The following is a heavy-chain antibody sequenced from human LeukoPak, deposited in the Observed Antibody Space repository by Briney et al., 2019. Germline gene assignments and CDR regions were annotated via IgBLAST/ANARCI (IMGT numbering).Heavy chain of an antibody. Sequence: PSQTLSLTCSVSGGSISSGGYYWSWIRQPPGKGLEWIGYIYYSGSTNYNPSLKRRVTISVDTSKNQFSLKLSSVTAADTAVYYCAREGNIWSWGQGTLVTVSS. J-gene: IGHJ5*02. V-gene: IGHV4-61*08. D-gene: IGHD6-13*01. CDR1: GGSISSGGYY. CDR2: IYYSGST. CDR3: AREGNIWS.